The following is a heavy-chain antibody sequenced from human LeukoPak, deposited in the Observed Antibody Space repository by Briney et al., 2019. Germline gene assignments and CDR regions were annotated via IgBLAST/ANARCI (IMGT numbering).Heavy chain of an antibody. CDR2: INPSGGST. Sequence: GASVTVSCRASGYTFTSYYMHWVRQAPGQGLEWMGIINPSGGSTSYAQKFQGRVTMTRDTSTGTVYMELSSLRSEDTAVYYCAREAPSTCGGDCYSWSYYFDYWGQGTLVTVSS. V-gene: IGHV1-46*01. CDR3: AREAPSTCGGDCYSWSYYFDY. CDR1: GYTFTSYY. J-gene: IGHJ4*02. D-gene: IGHD2-21*02.